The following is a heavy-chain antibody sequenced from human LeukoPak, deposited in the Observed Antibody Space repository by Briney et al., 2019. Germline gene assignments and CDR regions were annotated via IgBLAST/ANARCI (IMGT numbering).Heavy chain of an antibody. J-gene: IGHJ3*02. V-gene: IGHV1-69*05. CDR1: GGTFSSYA. D-gene: IGHD1-26*01. CDR3: ARVGATPNYAFDI. Sequence: SVKVSCKASGGTFSSYAISWVRQAPGQGLEWMGRIIPIFGTANYAQKFKGRVTITTDESTSTAYMELSSLRSEDTAVYYCARVGATPNYAFDIWGQGTMVTVSS. CDR2: IIPIFGTA.